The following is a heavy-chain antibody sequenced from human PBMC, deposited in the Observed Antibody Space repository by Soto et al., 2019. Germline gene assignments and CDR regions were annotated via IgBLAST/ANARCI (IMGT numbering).Heavy chain of an antibody. CDR1: GGSISSTSYY. CDR3: ARTSYDSSGTAADP. D-gene: IGHD3-22*01. V-gene: IGHV4-31*03. J-gene: IGHJ5*02. CDR2: IYNSGTT. Sequence: SETLSLTCSVSGGSISSTSYYWSWIRQSPDKGLEWIGHIYNSGTTYNNPSLKSRVTISVDTSKNQFSLKLSSVTAADTAVYYCARTSYDSSGTAADPWGQGTLVTVSS.